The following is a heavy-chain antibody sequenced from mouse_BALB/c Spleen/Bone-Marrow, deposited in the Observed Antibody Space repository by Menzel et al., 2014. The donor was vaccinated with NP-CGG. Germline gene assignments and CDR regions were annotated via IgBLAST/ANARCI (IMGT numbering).Heavy chain of an antibody. CDR1: GFNIKDTY. D-gene: IGHD1-1*01. J-gene: IGHJ3*01. CDR3: ATDYCGSSSFAY. V-gene: IGHV14-3*02. Sequence: VQLQQSGAELVKPGASVKLSCTASGFNIKDTYMHWVKQRPEQGLEWIGRIDPANGNTKYDPKFQGKATITADTSSNTAYLQLSSLTSEDTAVYYCATDYCGSSSFAYWGQGTLVTVSA. CDR2: IDPANGNT.